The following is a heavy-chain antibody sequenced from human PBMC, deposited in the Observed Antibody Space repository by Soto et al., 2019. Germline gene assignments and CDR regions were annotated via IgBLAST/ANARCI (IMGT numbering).Heavy chain of an antibody. D-gene: IGHD3-10*01. Sequence: GGSLRLSCAASGFTFSSYGMHWVRQAPGKGLEWVAVISYDGSNKYYADSVKGRFTISRDNSKNTLYLQMKSLRAEDTAVYYCAKDLLLWFGELFDYWGQGTLVTVSS. CDR2: ISYDGSNK. J-gene: IGHJ4*02. CDR3: AKDLLLWFGELFDY. CDR1: GFTFSSYG. V-gene: IGHV3-30*18.